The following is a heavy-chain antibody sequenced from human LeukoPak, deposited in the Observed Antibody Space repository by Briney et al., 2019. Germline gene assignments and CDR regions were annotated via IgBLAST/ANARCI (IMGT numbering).Heavy chain of an antibody. V-gene: IGHV3-7*01. D-gene: IGHD3-22*01. CDR1: GFTFISYW. Sequence: GGALRLSCTASGFTFISYWMTWVRQVPGKVLEWVAIIKSDGTEEHYLDSWKGRFTISRDNANNLLFLQMNNGSPYNTELYRCAGGGGYLIDYWGKGTLVTVSS. J-gene: IGHJ4*02. CDR3: AGGGGYLIDY. CDR2: IKSDGTEE.